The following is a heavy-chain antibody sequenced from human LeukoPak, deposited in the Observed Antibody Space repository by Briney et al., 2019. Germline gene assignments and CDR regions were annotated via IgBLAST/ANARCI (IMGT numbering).Heavy chain of an antibody. Sequence: GGSLRLSCAASGFTFSNYWMTWVRQAPAKGLEWVANIKQDGSEKYYADSVKGRFTISRDNAKKSLYLQMNTLRAEDTAVYYCAKVPHSWGLFDSWGQGTLVTVSS. CDR3: AKVPHSWGLFDS. V-gene: IGHV3-7*01. D-gene: IGHD3-16*01. CDR1: GFTFSNYW. J-gene: IGHJ4*02. CDR2: IKQDGSEK.